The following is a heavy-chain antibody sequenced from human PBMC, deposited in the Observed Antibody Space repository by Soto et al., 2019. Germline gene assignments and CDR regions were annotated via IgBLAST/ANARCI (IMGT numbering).Heavy chain of an antibody. J-gene: IGHJ4*02. V-gene: IGHV1-2*02. CDR1: GYTFTGYY. Sequence: RASVKVSCKASGYTFTGYYMHWVRQAPGQGLEWMGWINPNSGGTNYAQKFQGRVTMTRDTSISTAYMELSRLRSDDTAVYYCARAPPRNADYYDSSGYYWGQGTLVTVSS. D-gene: IGHD3-22*01. CDR3: ARAPPRNADYYDSSGYY. CDR2: INPNSGGT.